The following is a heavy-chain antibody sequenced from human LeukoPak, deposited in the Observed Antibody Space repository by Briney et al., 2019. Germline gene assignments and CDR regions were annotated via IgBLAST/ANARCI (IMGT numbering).Heavy chain of an antibody. J-gene: IGHJ4*02. V-gene: IGHV5-51*01. D-gene: IGHD3-16*01. CDR3: AREAWGGVDY. Sequence: GESLKISCKGSGYTFSDHWIGWVRQMPGKGLEWMGVIWPGTSDTRYSPSFQGQVTISADKSVSTAYLQWNSLKASDTAMYYCAREAWGGVDYWAGEPWSPSPQ. CDR1: GYTFSDHW. CDR2: IWPGTSDT.